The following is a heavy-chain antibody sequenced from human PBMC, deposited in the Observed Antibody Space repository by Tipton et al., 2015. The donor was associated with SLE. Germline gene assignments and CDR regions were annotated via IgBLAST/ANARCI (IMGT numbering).Heavy chain of an antibody. J-gene: IGHJ3*01. CDR1: GGSISSHY. Sequence: TLSLTCTVSGGSISSHYWSWIRQPPGQRLEWIGYISYSGNTNYNPSVRSRVSISLDTSKNQFSLKVKSVTTADTAVYYCASSLTTQALDAFDVWGQGTMVSVSS. V-gene: IGHV4-59*11. D-gene: IGHD4-11*01. CDR3: ASSLTTQALDAFDV. CDR2: ISYSGNT.